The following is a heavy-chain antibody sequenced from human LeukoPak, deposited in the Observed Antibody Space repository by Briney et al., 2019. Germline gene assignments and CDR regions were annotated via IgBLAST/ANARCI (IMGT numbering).Heavy chain of an antibody. CDR1: GYSISSGYY. J-gene: IGHJ4*02. V-gene: IGHV4-38-2*02. CDR2: IYHSGST. D-gene: IGHD6-6*01. Sequence: PSETLSLTCTVSGYSISSGYYWGWIRQPPGKGLEWIGSIYHSGSTYYNPSLKSRVTISVDTSKNQFSLKLSSVTAADTALYYCARDRPGGGWGQGTLVTVSS. CDR3: ARDRPGGG.